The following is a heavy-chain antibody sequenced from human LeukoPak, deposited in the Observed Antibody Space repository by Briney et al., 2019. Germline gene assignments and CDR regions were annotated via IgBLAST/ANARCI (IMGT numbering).Heavy chain of an antibody. CDR3: AKEDYDILTGYYWGGGVGMDV. Sequence: GGSLRLSCAASGFTFSSYAMSWVRQAPGKGLERVSAISGSGGSTYYADSVKGRFTISRDNSKSTLYLQMNSLRAEDTAVYYCAKEDYDILTGYYWGGGVGMDVWGQGTTVTVSS. D-gene: IGHD3-9*01. CDR2: ISGSGGST. J-gene: IGHJ6*02. CDR1: GFTFSSYA. V-gene: IGHV3-23*01.